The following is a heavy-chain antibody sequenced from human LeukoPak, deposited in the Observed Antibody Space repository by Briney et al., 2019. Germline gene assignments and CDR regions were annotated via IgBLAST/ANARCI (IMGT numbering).Heavy chain of an antibody. D-gene: IGHD2-8*01. CDR1: GFTFSSYG. V-gene: IGHV3-33*01. CDR2: IWYDGNNK. Sequence: PGRSLRLSCAASGFTFSSYGMHWVRQAPGKGLEWVALIWYDGNNKYYADSVKGRFTISRDNSKNTLYLQLNSLRAEDTAVYYCARDLADPDIVLMVYARGYYYGMDVWGQGTTVTVSS. J-gene: IGHJ6*02. CDR3: ARDLADPDIVLMVYARGYYYGMDV.